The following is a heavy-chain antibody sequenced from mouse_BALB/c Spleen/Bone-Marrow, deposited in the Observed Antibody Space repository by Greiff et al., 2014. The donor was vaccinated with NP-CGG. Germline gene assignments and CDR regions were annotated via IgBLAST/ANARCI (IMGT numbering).Heavy chain of an antibody. V-gene: IGHV14-3*02. D-gene: IGHD1-1*01. J-gene: IGHJ2*01. CDR3: ARYYYGFYFDY. Sequence: VQLQQSGAELVKPGASVKLSCTASGFNIKDTYMHWVKQRPEQGLEWIGRIDPANGNTKYDPKFQGKATITADTSSNTAYLQLSSLTSEDTTVYYCARYYYGFYFDYWGQGTTLTVSS. CDR2: IDPANGNT. CDR1: GFNIKDTY.